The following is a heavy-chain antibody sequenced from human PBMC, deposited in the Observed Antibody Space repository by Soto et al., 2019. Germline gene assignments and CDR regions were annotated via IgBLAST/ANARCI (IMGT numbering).Heavy chain of an antibody. Sequence: GSLRLSCAASGFTFSSYAMSWVRQAPGKGLEWVSAISGSGGGTYYADSVKGRFTISRDNSKNTLYLQMNSLRAEDTAVYYCAKDRPYYYDSSGSSFDYWGQGTLVTVSS. CDR3: AKDRPYYYDSSGSSFDY. J-gene: IGHJ4*02. V-gene: IGHV3-23*01. D-gene: IGHD3-22*01. CDR2: ISGSGGGT. CDR1: GFTFSSYA.